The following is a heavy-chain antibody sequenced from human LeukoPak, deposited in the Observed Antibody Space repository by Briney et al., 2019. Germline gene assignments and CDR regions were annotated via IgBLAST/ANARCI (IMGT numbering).Heavy chain of an antibody. CDR3: ARSTGYSIYYFDY. Sequence: PSETLSLTCTVSGGSISSYYWSWIRQPPGKGLEWIGFIYYSGSTNYNPSLKSRVTISVDTSKNQFSLKLSSVTAADTAVYYCARSTGYSIYYFDYWGQGTLVTVSS. V-gene: IGHV4-59*01. CDR2: IYYSGST. J-gene: IGHJ4*02. D-gene: IGHD6-13*01. CDR1: GGSISSYY.